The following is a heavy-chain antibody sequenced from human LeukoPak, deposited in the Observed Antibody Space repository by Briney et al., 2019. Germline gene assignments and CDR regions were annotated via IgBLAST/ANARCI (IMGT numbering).Heavy chain of an antibody. V-gene: IGHV4-39*07. CDR1: GGSISSSSYY. Sequence: PSETLSLTCTVSGGSISSSSYYWGWIRQPPGKGLEWIGSIYYSGSTYYNPSLKSRVTISVDTSKNQFSLKLSSVTAADTAVYYCARGVVILAAFDIWGQGTMVTVSS. CDR2: IYYSGST. J-gene: IGHJ3*02. D-gene: IGHD3-3*01. CDR3: ARGVVILAAFDI.